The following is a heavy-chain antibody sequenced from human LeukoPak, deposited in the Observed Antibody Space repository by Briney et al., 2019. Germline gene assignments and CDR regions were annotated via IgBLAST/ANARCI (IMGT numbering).Heavy chain of an antibody. CDR2: IYYGGST. J-gene: IGHJ4*02. CDR3: AREPGSSSWFDY. V-gene: IGHV4-30-4*08. Sequence: KPSQTLSLTCNVSGGSISNGDYYWNWIRQPPGKGLEWIGYIYYGGSTYYNPSLKSRVTISVDTSKNQFSLNLTSMTAADTAVYYCAREPGSSSWFDYWGQGTLVTVSS. D-gene: IGHD6-13*01. CDR1: GGSISNGDYY.